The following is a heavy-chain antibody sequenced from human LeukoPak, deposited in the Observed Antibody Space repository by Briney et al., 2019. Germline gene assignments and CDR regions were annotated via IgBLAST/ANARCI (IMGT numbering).Heavy chain of an antibody. J-gene: IGHJ4*02. Sequence: GRSLRLSCTASGFSFGNFGMHWVRQAPGKGLEWVTLIYYDGTNRYYADSVKGRFTVSRDNSNNTVYLQMNSLRVEDTAVYYCARQTTVATDFWGQGTLVTVSS. CDR3: ARQTTVATDF. V-gene: IGHV3-33*01. CDR1: GFSFGNFG. D-gene: IGHD4-23*01. CDR2: IYYDGTNR.